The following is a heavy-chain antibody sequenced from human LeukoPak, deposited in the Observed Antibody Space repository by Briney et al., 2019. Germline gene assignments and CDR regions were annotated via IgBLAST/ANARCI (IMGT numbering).Heavy chain of an antibody. V-gene: IGHV3-23*01. J-gene: IGHJ4*02. Sequence: GRSLRLSCAASGFTFSSYAMSWVRQAPGKGLEWVSGITGGGGNTYYADSVKGRFTISRDNSKNTLYLQISSLRAEDTAIYYCAKDTSTRWYSSTPLPGDYWGQGTLVTVSS. D-gene: IGHD6-13*01. CDR3: AKDTSTRWYSSTPLPGDY. CDR2: ITGGGGNT. CDR1: GFTFSSYA.